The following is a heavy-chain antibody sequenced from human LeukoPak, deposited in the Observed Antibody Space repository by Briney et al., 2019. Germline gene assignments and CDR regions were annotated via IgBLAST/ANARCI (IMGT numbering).Heavy chain of an antibody. J-gene: IGHJ6*03. D-gene: IGHD3-22*01. CDR1: GYTFTSYD. Sequence: ASVKVSCKASGYTFTSYDINWVRQATGQGLEWMGWMNPNSGNTGYAQKFQGRVTMTRNTSISTAYMELSSLRSEDTAVYYCARVCYDSSGYYYYYYYMDVWGKGTTVTVSS. CDR3: ARVCYDSSGYYYYYYYMDV. V-gene: IGHV1-8*01. CDR2: MNPNSGNT.